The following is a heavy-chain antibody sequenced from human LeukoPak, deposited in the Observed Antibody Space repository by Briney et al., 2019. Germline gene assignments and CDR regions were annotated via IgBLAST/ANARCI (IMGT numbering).Heavy chain of an antibody. D-gene: IGHD4-17*01. CDR2: IYYSGST. V-gene: IGHV4-59*01. CDR1: GGSISSYY. J-gene: IGHJ6*04. CDR3: ARGDYGDYWMDV. Sequence: PSETLSLTCTVSGGSISSYYWSWIRQPPGKGLEWIGYIYYSGSTNYNPSLKSRVTISVDTSKNQFSLKLSSVTAADTAVYYCARGDYGDYWMDVWAKGPRSPSPQ.